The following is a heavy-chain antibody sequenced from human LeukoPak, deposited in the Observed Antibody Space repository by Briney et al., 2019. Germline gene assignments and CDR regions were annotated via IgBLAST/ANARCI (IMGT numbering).Heavy chain of an antibody. CDR1: GFTFSSYE. D-gene: IGHD5-18*01. CDR2: ISSSGSTI. CDR3: ARARGQLWDLIDY. J-gene: IGHJ4*02. Sequence: PGGSLRLSCAASGFTFSSYEMNWVRQAPGKGLEWVSYISSSGSTIYYADSVKGRFTISRDNAKNSLYLQMNSLRAEDTAVYYCARARGQLWDLIDYWGQGTLVTVSS. V-gene: IGHV3-48*03.